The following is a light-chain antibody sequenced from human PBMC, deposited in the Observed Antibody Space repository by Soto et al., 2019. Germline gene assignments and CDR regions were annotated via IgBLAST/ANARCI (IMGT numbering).Light chain of an antibody. J-gene: IGLJ2*01. Sequence: QPDLTQPPSASGTPGQRGTISCSRSSSNIGSNYVYWYQQVPGTAPRLLMYRASQRPSGVPDRFSGSKSGTSASLAISGLRSEDEADYYCAAWDDTLNGLVFGGGTQLTVL. V-gene: IGLV1-47*01. CDR2: RAS. CDR3: AAWDDTLNGLV. CDR1: SSNIGSNY.